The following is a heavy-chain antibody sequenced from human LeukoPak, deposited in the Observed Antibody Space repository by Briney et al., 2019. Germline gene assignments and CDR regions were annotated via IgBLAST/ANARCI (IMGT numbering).Heavy chain of an antibody. D-gene: IGHD3-3*01. CDR3: ARQGGITIFGVAQPGGAFDI. J-gene: IGHJ3*02. V-gene: IGHV1-69*05. Sequence: ASVKVSCKASGGTFSSYAISWVRQAPGQGLEWMGGIIPIFGTAKYAQKVQGRVTMSTDESTSTAYMELSSLISEDTAVYYCARQGGITIFGVAQPGGAFDIWGQGTMVTVSS. CDR1: GGTFSSYA. CDR2: IIPIFGTA.